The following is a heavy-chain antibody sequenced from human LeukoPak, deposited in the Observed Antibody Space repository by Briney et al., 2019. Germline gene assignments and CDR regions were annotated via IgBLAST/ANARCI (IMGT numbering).Heavy chain of an antibody. J-gene: IGHJ6*02. D-gene: IGHD3-9*01. CDR3: ARRVEATNYDILTGQPNYGMDV. CDR1: GYTFTSYD. Sequence: ASVKVSCKASGYTFTSYDINWVRQATGQGLEWMGWMNPNSGNTGYAQKFQGRVTMTRNTSISTAYMELSSLRSEDTAVYYCARRVEATNYDILTGQPNYGMDVWGQGSTVTVYS. CDR2: MNPNSGNT. V-gene: IGHV1-8*01.